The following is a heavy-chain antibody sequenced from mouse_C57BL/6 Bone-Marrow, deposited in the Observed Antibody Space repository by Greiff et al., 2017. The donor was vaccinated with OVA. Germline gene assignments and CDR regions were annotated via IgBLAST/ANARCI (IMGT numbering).Heavy chain of an antibody. Sequence: EVQLVESGPELAKPGASVKIPCKASGYTFTDYYMDWVKQSHGKSLEWIGDINSNNGGTIYNQKFKGKATLTVDKSSSTAYMELRSLTSEDTACYYWGRGGYYGDDGGAWCAYWGQGTLVTVSA. CDR3: GRGGYYGDDGGAWCAY. V-gene: IGHV1-18*01. J-gene: IGHJ3*01. D-gene: IGHD2-2*01. CDR2: INSNNGGT. CDR1: GYTFTDYY.